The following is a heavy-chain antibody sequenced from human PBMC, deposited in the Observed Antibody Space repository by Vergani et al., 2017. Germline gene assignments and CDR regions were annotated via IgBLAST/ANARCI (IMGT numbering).Heavy chain of an antibody. CDR2: ISGSGGST. J-gene: IGHJ6*02. V-gene: IGHV3-23*01. CDR1: GFTFNHYA. Sequence: EVQLLESGGDLVQPGGSLRLSCAASGFTFNHYAMNWVRQAPGKGLEWVSGISGSGGSTYYAGSVKGRFTISRDSSKNTLYLQINSLSAWDTSVYYCAKATPRNSGYDYLYYYHAMDVWGQGTTVTVSS. CDR3: AKATPRNSGYDYLYYYHAMDV. D-gene: IGHD5-12*01.